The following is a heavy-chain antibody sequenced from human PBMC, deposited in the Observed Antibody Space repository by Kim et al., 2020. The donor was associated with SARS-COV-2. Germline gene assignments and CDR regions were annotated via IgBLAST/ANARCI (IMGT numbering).Heavy chain of an antibody. CDR2: IYYSGST. CDR3: AGASVLRYFDWLSDWYFDL. J-gene: IGHJ2*01. D-gene: IGHD3-9*01. CDR1: GGSISSSSYY. Sequence: SETLSLTCTVSGGSISSSSYYWGWIRQPPGKGLEWIGSIYYSGSTYYNPSLKSRITISVDTSKNQFSLKLSSVTAADTAVYYCAGASVLRYFDWLSDWYFDLWGRGTLVTVSS. V-gene: IGHV4-39*07.